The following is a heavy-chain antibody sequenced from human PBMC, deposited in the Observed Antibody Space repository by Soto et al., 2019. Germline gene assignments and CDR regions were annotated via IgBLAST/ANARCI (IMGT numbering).Heavy chain of an antibody. CDR1: GDSISSSGFY. J-gene: IGHJ6*02. CDR2: IHYTGST. V-gene: IGHV4-31*03. CDR3: ARDHRSLGDYYGMDV. Sequence: SETLSLTCSVSGDSISSSGFYWSWIRQHPGKAPEWIGYIHYTGSTSYNPSLKSRLAISLDASKNQFSLSLGSVTSADTAVYYCARDHRSLGDYYGMDVWGQGTTVTVSS. D-gene: IGHD3-10*01.